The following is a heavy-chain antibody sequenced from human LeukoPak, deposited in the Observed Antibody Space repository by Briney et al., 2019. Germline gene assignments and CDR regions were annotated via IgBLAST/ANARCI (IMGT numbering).Heavy chain of an antibody. CDR3: AGGGGRYYDFWSGYHFDY. D-gene: IGHD3-3*01. Sequence: PGGSLRLSCGASGFTFSSYWMSWFRQAPGKGLEWVANIKQDGREKYYVDSVKGRFTISRDNAKNSLYLQMNSLRAEDTAVYYCAGGGGRYYDFWSGYHFDYWGQGTLVTVSS. CDR1: GFTFSSYW. J-gene: IGHJ4*02. V-gene: IGHV3-7*01. CDR2: IKQDGREK.